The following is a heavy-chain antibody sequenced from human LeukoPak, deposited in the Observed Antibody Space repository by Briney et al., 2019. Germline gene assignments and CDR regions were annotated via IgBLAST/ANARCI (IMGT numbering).Heavy chain of an antibody. J-gene: IGHJ6*02. Sequence: ASMKVSCKASGGTFSSYAISWVRQAPGQGLEWMGGIIPIFGTANYAQKFQGRVTITADESTSTAYMELSSLRSEDTAVYYCARGGSGPYVGLFDVWGQGTTVTVSS. D-gene: IGHD4-23*01. CDR3: ARGGSGPYVGLFDV. CDR1: GGTFSSYA. CDR2: IIPIFGTA. V-gene: IGHV1-69*01.